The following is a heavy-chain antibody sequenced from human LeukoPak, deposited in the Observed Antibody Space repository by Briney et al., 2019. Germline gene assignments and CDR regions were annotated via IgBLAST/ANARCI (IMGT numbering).Heavy chain of an antibody. Sequence: SETLSLTCTVSGGSISSYYWSWIRQPPGKGLEWIGYIYYSGSTNYNPSLKSRVTISVDTSKNQFSLKLSSVTAADTAVYYCARARKYSSSWAEGYFDYWGQGTLVTVSS. CDR2: IYYSGST. J-gene: IGHJ4*02. D-gene: IGHD6-13*01. CDR1: GGSISSYY. CDR3: ARARKYSSSWAEGYFDY. V-gene: IGHV4-59*12.